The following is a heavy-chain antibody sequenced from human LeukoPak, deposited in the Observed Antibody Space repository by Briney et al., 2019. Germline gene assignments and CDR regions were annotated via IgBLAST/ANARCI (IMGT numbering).Heavy chain of an antibody. V-gene: IGHV3-33*01. Sequence: GGSLRLSCAASGFTFSSYAMHWVRQAPGKGLEWVAVLWYDGSNKYYADSVKGRFTISRDNSNNTQYLQMNSLRVEDTAVYYCSRGIDGYDSIVDYWGQGTLVTVSS. J-gene: IGHJ4*02. CDR1: GFTFSSYA. D-gene: IGHD5-24*01. CDR2: LWYDGSNK. CDR3: SRGIDGYDSIVDY.